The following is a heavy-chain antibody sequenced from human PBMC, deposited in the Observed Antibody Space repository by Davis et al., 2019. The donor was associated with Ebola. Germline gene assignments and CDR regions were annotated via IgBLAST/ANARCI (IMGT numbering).Heavy chain of an antibody. D-gene: IGHD4-23*01. V-gene: IGHV2-5*02. CDR1: GFSLSTDEVG. CDR3: ARVMDYGGNGAFDN. J-gene: IGHJ3*02. CDR2: IYWDDGK. Sequence: SGPTLVKPTQTLTLTCTFSGFSLSTDEVGVGWIRQPPGRALEWLALIYWDDGKRYSPSLKNRLTISKDTSKNHVVFTMTNMDHVDTATYYCARVMDYGGNGAFDNWGQGTMVIVSS.